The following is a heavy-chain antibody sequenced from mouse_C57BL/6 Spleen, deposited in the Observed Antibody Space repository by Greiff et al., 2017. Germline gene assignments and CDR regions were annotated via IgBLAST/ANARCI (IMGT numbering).Heavy chain of an antibody. CDR2: IDPSDSET. Sequence: QVQLQQPGAELVRPGSSVKLSCKASGYTFTSYSMYWVKQRPIQGLEWIGNIDPSDSETHSNQKFKDKFTLTVDKSSSTGYMQLSSMTSEDAAVYYCERRNGNGDYWGQGTTLTVSS. V-gene: IGHV1-52*01. J-gene: IGHJ2*01. D-gene: IGHD2-1*01. CDR3: ERRNGNGDY. CDR1: GYTFTSYS.